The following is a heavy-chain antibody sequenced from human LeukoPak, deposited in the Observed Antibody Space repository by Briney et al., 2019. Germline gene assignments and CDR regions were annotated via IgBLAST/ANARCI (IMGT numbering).Heavy chain of an antibody. J-gene: IGHJ4*02. CDR2: ISSTSSYI. CDR3: ARNTYITDVRPDYFDY. CDR1: GFTFSSYS. D-gene: IGHD2-2*02. Sequence: GGSLRLSCAASGFTFSSYSINWVRQAPGKGLEWVSYISSTSSYIYYADSVKGRFTISRDNAKNSLYLQMNSLRAEDTAVYYCARNTYITDVRPDYFDYWGQGTLVTVSS. V-gene: IGHV3-21*01.